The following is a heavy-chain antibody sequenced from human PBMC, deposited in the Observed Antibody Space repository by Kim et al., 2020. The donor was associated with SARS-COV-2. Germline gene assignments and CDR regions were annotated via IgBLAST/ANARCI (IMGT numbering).Heavy chain of an antibody. D-gene: IGHD3-22*01. CDR1: GYTLTELS. Sequence: ASVKVSCKVSGYTLTELSMHWVRQAPGKGLEWMGGFDPEDGETIYAQKFQGRVTMTEDTSTDTAYMELSSLRSEDTAVYYCATDQRLYDSSGYYNYWGQGTLVTVSS. J-gene: IGHJ4*02. CDR3: ATDQRLYDSSGYYNY. V-gene: IGHV1-24*01. CDR2: FDPEDGET.